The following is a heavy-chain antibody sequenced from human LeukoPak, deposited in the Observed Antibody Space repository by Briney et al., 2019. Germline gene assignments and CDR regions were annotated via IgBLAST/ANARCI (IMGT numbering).Heavy chain of an antibody. CDR2: IYTSGNT. D-gene: IGHD6-19*01. V-gene: IGHV4-4*07. J-gene: IGHJ4*02. Sequence: SETLSLTCTVSGGSISGYYWSWLRQPAGKGLEWIGRIYTSGNTNYNPSLKSRVTMSVDTSKNQFSLKLSSVAAADTAVYYCARATGGGAVAGFDYWGQGTLVTVSS. CDR3: ARATGGGAVAGFDY. CDR1: GGSISGYY.